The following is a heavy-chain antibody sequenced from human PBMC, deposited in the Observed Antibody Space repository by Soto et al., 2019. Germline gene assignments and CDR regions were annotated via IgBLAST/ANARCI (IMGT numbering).Heavy chain of an antibody. J-gene: IGHJ5*02. Sequence: LRLTWAVDDGLPRDSGGSWIRQNQGNGLEWIGEINDVGCTDYDSSLNSRVTMSVDTSQNLFSLWLISVTTADTAMYFCGRIRCRLPSSVRWLDPWGQGTPVTVSS. CDR1: DGLPRDSG. V-gene: IGHV4-34*01. D-gene: IGHD2-21*02. CDR2: INDVGCT. CDR3: GRIRCRLPSSVRWLDP.